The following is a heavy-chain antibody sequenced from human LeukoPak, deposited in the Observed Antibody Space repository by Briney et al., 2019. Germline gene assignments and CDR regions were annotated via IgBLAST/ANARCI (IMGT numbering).Heavy chain of an antibody. CDR3: AREGGELPRTFDI. J-gene: IGHJ3*02. CDR1: GGSISSYY. D-gene: IGHD1-26*01. CDR2: IYYSGST. Sequence: SQTLSLTCTVSGGSISSYYWSSIRQPPRQGLEWIGYIYYSGSTNYNPSLKSRVTISVGTSKNQFSLKLSSGTAADTAVYYCAREGGELPRTFDIWGQGTMVTVSS. V-gene: IGHV4-59*01.